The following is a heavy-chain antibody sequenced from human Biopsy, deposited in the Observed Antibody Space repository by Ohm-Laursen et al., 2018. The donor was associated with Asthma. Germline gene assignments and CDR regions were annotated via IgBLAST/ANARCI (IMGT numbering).Heavy chain of an antibody. CDR3: AGAGALIVGATMGY. Sequence: SSVKVSCKASGYTFTSYGISWVRQAPGQGLEWMGWISAYNGNTNYAQKLQGRVTMTRDTSTSTVYMELSSLRSEDTAVYYCAGAGALIVGATMGYWGQGTLVTVSS. D-gene: IGHD1-26*01. V-gene: IGHV1-18*04. CDR1: GYTFTSYG. CDR2: ISAYNGNT. J-gene: IGHJ4*02.